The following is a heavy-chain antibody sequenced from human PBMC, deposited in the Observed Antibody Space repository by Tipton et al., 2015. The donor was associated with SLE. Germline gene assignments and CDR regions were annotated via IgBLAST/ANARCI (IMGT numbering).Heavy chain of an antibody. J-gene: IGHJ4*02. V-gene: IGHV4-61*09. CDR2: IYTSGST. Sequence: TLSLTCTVSGGSISSGSYYWSWIRQPAGKGLEWIGHIYTSGSTNYNPSLKSRVTISVDTSKNQFSLKLSSVTAADTAVYYCARHRFQSFTVVNWGQGTLVTVSS. D-gene: IGHD2-15*01. CDR3: ARHRFQSFTVVN. CDR1: GGSISSGSYY.